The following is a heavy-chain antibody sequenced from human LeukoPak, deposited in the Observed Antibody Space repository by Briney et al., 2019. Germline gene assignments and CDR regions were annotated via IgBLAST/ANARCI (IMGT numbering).Heavy chain of an antibody. V-gene: IGHV3-33*01. CDR1: GFTFSSYG. CDR2: IWYDGSNK. D-gene: IGHD3-22*01. Sequence: GGSLRLSCAASGFTFSSYGMHWVRQAPGKGLEWVAVIWYDGSNKYYADSVKGRFTISRDNSKNTLYLQMKSLRAEDTAVYYCARAAPSTMIVVARAFDYWGQGTLVTVSS. J-gene: IGHJ4*02. CDR3: ARAAPSTMIVVARAFDY.